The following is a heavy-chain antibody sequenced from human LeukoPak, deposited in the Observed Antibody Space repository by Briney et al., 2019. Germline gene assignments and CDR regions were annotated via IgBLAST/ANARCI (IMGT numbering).Heavy chain of an antibody. D-gene: IGHD3-3*01. V-gene: IGHV4-59*01. CDR1: GGSISSYY. Sequence: PSETLSLTCTVSGGSISSYYWSWIRQPPGKGLEWIGYIYYSGSTNYNPSLKSRVTISVDTSKNQFSLKLSSVTAADTAVYYCAREAYYDFWSGRNWFDPWGQGTLVTVSS. CDR3: AREAYYDFWSGRNWFDP. J-gene: IGHJ5*02. CDR2: IYYSGST.